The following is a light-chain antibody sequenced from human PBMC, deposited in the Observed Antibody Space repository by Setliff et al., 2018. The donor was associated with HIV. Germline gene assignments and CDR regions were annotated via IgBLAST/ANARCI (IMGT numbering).Light chain of an antibody. V-gene: IGLV2-14*03. CDR3: SSYGSGDTLL. CDR1: SSDVGGYDY. J-gene: IGLJ2*01. CDR2: DVT. Sequence: LTQPASVSGSPGQSITISCTGSSSDVGGYDYVSWYQQHPDKAPKLMIFDVTSRPSGVSNRFSGSKSGNTASLTISGLQAEDEAHYYCSSYGSGDTLLFGAGTKVTVL.